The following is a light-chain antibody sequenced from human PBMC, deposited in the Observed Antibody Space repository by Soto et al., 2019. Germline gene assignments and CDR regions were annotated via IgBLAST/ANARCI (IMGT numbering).Light chain of an antibody. CDR1: TGAVTSGHW. J-gene: IGLJ1*01. Sequence: QTVATQEPSLTVSPGGTVTLTWGSSTGAVTSGHWPHWFQHKPGQAPRTLIYDTDNKHPWTPARFSGSLLGGKAALTLSGAQPEDGGDYYCLVIFTGVGEVFGTGTKLTVL. CDR2: DTD. V-gene: IGLV7-46*01. CDR3: LVIFTGVGEV.